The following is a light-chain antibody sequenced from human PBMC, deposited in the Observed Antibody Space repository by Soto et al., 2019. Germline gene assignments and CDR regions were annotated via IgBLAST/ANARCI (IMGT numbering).Light chain of an antibody. V-gene: IGKV3-20*01. J-gene: IGKJ2*01. CDR3: QHYGSSPPDT. Sequence: EIVLTQSPGTLSLSPGERATLSCRASQSVSSSYLAWYQQKAGQAPRLLIYGTSNRPTDIPDRFSGSGSGTDFTLTISRLEPEDFAVYYCQHYGSSPPDTFGRGPSWRSN. CDR2: GTS. CDR1: QSVSSSY.